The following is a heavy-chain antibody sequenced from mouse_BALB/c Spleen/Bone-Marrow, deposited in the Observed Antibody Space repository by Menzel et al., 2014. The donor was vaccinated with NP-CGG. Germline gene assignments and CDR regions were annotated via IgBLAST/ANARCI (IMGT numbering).Heavy chain of an antibody. CDR3: VRETKVVADFDY. CDR2: IHYSGNT. CDR1: GYSITSGYG. Sequence: EVKLMESGPDLVKPSQSLSLTCTVTGYSITSGYGWHWIRQFPGNKLEWMGYIHYSGNTDYTPSLKSRISITRDTSKNQFFLQLNPVTTEDTATYYCVRETKVVADFDYWGQGTTLTVSS. V-gene: IGHV3-1*02. D-gene: IGHD1-1*01. J-gene: IGHJ2*01.